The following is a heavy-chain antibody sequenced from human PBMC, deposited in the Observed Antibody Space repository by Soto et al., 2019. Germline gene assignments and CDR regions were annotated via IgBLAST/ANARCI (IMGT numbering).Heavy chain of an antibody. V-gene: IGHV4-59*08. CDR1: GGSISSYY. J-gene: IGHJ6*02. D-gene: IGHD6-19*01. CDR2: IYFSGST. Sequence: SETLSLTCTVSGGSISSYYWSWIRQPPGKGLEWIGYIYFSGSTNYNPSLKSRVTISVDTSKNQFSLKLSSVTAADTAVYYCARLSVAGDYYHYGMDVWGQGTTVTVSS. CDR3: ARLSVAGDYYHYGMDV.